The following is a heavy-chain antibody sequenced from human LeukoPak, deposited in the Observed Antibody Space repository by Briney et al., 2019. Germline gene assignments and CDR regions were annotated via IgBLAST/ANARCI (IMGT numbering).Heavy chain of an antibody. CDR1: GGTLSNYP. J-gene: IGHJ5*02. D-gene: IGHD6-13*01. CDR2: IMPIFGTA. V-gene: IGHV1-69*13. CDR3: ARGPEIEAAGTTFGEYKWFHP. Sequence: ASVKVSCKTSGGTLSNYPVSWVRQAPGQGLEWMGGIMPIFGTAHYAEKFQATVTITADESTSTVFMELRSLKSEDTAVYYCARGPEIEAAGTTFGEYKWFHPWGQGTLVTVTS.